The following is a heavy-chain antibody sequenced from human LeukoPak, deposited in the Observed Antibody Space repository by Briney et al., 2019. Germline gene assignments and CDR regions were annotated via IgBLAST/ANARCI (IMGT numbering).Heavy chain of an antibody. CDR1: GYSFTSHY. Sequence: AXVKVXXXASGYSFTSHYMHWVRQAPGQGLEWLGLINPSGSSTLYAQKFQGRVTMTRDMSTTTDYMELSSLRSEDTAVYYCARXNXXGDVAWWFDPWGQGTLVTVSS. V-gene: IGHV1-46*01. J-gene: IGHJ5*02. CDR3: ARXNXXGDVAWWFDP. D-gene: IGHD1-26*01. CDR2: INPSGSST.